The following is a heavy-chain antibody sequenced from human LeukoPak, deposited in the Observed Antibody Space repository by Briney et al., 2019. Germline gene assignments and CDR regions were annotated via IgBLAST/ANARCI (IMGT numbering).Heavy chain of an antibody. CDR3: ARWKRGGSGCDY. D-gene: IGHD2-15*01. Sequence: ASVKVSCKASGYTFTSYDINWVRQATGQGLEWMGWMNPNSGNIGYAQKFQGRVTMTRNTSISTAYMELSSLRSEDTAVYYCARWKRGGSGCDYWGQGTLVTVSS. V-gene: IGHV1-8*01. CDR1: GYTFTSYD. CDR2: MNPNSGNI. J-gene: IGHJ4*02.